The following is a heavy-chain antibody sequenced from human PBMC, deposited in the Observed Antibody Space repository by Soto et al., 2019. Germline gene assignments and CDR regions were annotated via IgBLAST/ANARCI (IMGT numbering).Heavy chain of an antibody. CDR1: GYTFTSYG. D-gene: IGHD6-13*01. Sequence: ASVKVSCKASGYTFTSYGIIWVRQAPGQGLEWMGWISAYNGNTNYAQKLQGRVTMTTDTSTSTAYMELRSLRSDDTAVYYCARDVAAAGTYWFDPWGQGTLVTVSS. CDR2: ISAYNGNT. J-gene: IGHJ5*02. CDR3: ARDVAAAGTYWFDP. V-gene: IGHV1-18*01.